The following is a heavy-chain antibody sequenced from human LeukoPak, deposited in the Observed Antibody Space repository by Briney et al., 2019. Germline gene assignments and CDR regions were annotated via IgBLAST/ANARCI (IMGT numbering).Heavy chain of an antibody. J-gene: IGHJ4*02. V-gene: IGHV3-23*01. Sequence: GGSLRLSCAASGFTFSSYWMSWVRQAPGKGLEWVPAISGSGGSTYYADSVKGRFTISRDNSKNTLYLQMNSLRAEDTAVYYCAKDRVLYGSGSPFDYWGQGTLVTVSS. CDR2: ISGSGGST. D-gene: IGHD3-10*01. CDR1: GFTFSSYW. CDR3: AKDRVLYGSGSPFDY.